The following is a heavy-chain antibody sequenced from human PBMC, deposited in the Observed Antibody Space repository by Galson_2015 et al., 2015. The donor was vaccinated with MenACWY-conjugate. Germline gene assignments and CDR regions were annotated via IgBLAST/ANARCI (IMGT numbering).Heavy chain of an antibody. CDR2: IYSGGST. CDR1: GFTVSSDY. D-gene: IGHD3-16*01. CDR3: ARGGGGRFDY. Sequence: SLRLSCAVSGFTVSSDYMSWVRQAPGKGLEWVSVIYSGGSTYYADSVKGRFTISRDSSKNTLYLQVNSLRPEDTAVFYCARGGGGRFDYWGQGALVTVSS. J-gene: IGHJ4*02. V-gene: IGHV3-66*02.